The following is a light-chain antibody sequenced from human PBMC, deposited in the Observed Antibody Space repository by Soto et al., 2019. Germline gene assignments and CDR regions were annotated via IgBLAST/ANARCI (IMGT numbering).Light chain of an antibody. Sequence: QSLLTQPPSVSAAPGQKVTISCSGSSSNIGNNYVSWFQQLPGTAPKLLIHDNNKRPSGIPDRFSGSKSGTSATLGITGLQTGDEADYFCVTWDSSLNTYVFGTETKLTVL. CDR1: SSNIGNNY. V-gene: IGLV1-51*01. J-gene: IGLJ1*01. CDR2: DNN. CDR3: VTWDSSLNTYV.